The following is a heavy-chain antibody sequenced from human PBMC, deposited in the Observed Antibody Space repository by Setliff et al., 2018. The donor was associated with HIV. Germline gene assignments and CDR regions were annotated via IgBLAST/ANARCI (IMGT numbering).Heavy chain of an antibody. Sequence: SETLSLTCAVYGGSFSEYYWSWIRQSPGKGLEWIGEINHSGSTHYNPPLKSRATISVDTSKNQFSLRLNSVTAADTAVYYCARGATLLPGYSDRWEYYYMDVWGKGTTVTVSS. D-gene: IGHD5-12*01. CDR1: GGSFSEYY. CDR2: INHSGST. V-gene: IGHV4-34*01. CDR3: ARGATLLPGYSDRWEYYYMDV. J-gene: IGHJ6*03.